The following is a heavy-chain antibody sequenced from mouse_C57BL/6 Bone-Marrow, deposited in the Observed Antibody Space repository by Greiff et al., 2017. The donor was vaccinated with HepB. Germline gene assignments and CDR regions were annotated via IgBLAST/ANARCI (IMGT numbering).Heavy chain of an antibody. D-gene: IGHD2-3*01. Sequence: VQLQQSGPELVKPGASVKISCKASGYAFSSSWMNWVKQRPGKGLEWIGRIYPGDGDTNYNGKFKGKATLTADKSSSTAYMQLSSLTAEDSAVYFCADGPYAMDYWGQGTSVTVSS. CDR2: IYPGDGDT. J-gene: IGHJ4*01. CDR3: ADGPYAMDY. V-gene: IGHV1-82*01. CDR1: GYAFSSSW.